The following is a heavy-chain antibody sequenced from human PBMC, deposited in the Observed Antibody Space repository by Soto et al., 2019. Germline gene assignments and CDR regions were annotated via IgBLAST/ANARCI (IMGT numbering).Heavy chain of an antibody. CDR1: GYSISSGYY. CDR2: IYHSWST. CDR3: ARIPLERLLYHDVNWFDP. V-gene: IGHV4-38-2*01. Sequence: SSETLSLTCAVSGYSISSGYYWGWIRQPPGKGLVWFGSIYHSWSTYYNPSLKIRVTISVATSTNQFSLKLNSVTVADTAAYYCARIPLERLLYHDVNWFDPWGQGTLVTVSS. D-gene: IGHD3-3*01. J-gene: IGHJ5*02.